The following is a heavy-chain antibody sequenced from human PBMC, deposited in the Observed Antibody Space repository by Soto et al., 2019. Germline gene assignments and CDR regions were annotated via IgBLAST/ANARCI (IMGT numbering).Heavy chain of an antibody. D-gene: IGHD2-21*02. CDR3: GRLQYTVVTPIDL. CDR2: IHNSGNT. V-gene: IGHV4-59*01. CDR1: GGSITNYY. J-gene: IGHJ3*01. Sequence: SETLSLTCPVPGGSITNYYWTWIRQLPGKRLEWIAHIHNSGNTNSNPSLKSRVTISMDTSKNQISLRLTSVTAADTAMYYCGRLQYTVVTPIDLWGQGTMVTVSS.